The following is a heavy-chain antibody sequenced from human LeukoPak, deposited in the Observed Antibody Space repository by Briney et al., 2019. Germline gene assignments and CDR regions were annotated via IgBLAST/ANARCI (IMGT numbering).Heavy chain of an antibody. CDR1: ADTFIGNY. J-gene: IGHJ5*02. CDR3: VTRSYTSGWPT. Sequence: ASVKVSCKASADTFIGNYIHWVRQARGRGLEWMGWINPNSGGANYAQRFQGRVTMTRDTSVTTAFLDLDRLTSDDTAVYYCVTRSYTSGWPTWGQGTLVTVSS. D-gene: IGHD6-19*01. CDR2: INPNSGGA. V-gene: IGHV1-2*02.